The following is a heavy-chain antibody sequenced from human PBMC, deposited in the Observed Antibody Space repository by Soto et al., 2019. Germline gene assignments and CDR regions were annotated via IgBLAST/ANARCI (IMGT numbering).Heavy chain of an antibody. V-gene: IGHV4-39*01. CDR2: IFYSGST. D-gene: IGHD2-21*01. CDR3: ARQPTTGDTDLWFDP. CDR1: GGSISTSRSY. Sequence: SETLSLTCNVSGGSISTSRSYWAWIRQPPGKGMEWLANIFYSGSTYYNPSLASRVTVSVDTSKNEFSLKLRSVTAADTAVYYCARQPTTGDTDLWFDPWGQGTLVTVS. J-gene: IGHJ5*02.